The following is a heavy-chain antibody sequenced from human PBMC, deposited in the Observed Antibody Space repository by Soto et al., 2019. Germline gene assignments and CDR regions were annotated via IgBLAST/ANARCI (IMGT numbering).Heavy chain of an antibody. CDR2: SASGGYT. J-gene: IGHJ5*02. D-gene: IGHD3-10*01. CDR3: AKDPVMVRKGEQNWPDP. Sequence: PGGSLRLSCAASGFNFRRYVMTWVRQAPGKGLEWVATSASGGYTYYADSVKGRFSLSRDNSKNTLYLQMSSLRVEDTAIYYCAKDPVMVRKGEQNWPDPWGQGTLVTVSS. CDR1: GFNFRRYV. V-gene: IGHV3-23*01.